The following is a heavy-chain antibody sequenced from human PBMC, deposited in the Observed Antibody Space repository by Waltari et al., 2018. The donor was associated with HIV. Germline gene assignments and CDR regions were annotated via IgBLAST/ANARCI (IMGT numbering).Heavy chain of an antibody. D-gene: IGHD1-1*01. Sequence: QVQLVESGGGVVQPGRSLRLSCAASRFTLRSYTMHWVRQAPGKGLEGVALITLDGKENHAYTVKGRFTVSRDDSRNILHLQMNSLRPEDTAVYYCARDGKSGSVDGFDIWGQGAMVTVSS. V-gene: IGHV3-30*04. CDR3: ARDGKSGSVDGFDI. CDR1: RFTLRSYT. J-gene: IGHJ3*02. CDR2: ITLDGKE.